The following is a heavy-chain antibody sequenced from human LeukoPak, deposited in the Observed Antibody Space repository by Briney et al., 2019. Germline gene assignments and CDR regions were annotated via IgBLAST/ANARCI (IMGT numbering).Heavy chain of an antibody. CDR3: ARVTWFGGAPFDY. D-gene: IGHD3-10*01. V-gene: IGHV1-69*04. CDR1: GGTFINYS. J-gene: IGHJ4*02. Sequence: ASVTVSFMASGGTFINYSISWVRQAPGQGLAWMGRIMPILGIANCAQKFQGRVTITADKSTSTAYMELSSLRSEDTAVYYCARVTWFGGAPFDYWGEGALVTVSS. CDR2: IMPILGIA.